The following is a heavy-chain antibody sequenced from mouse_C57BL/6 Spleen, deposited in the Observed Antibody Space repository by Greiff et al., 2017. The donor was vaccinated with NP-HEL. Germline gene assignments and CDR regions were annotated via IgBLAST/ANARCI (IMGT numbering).Heavy chain of an antibody. CDR2: IRNKANGYTT. J-gene: IGHJ3*01. CDR3: ASPAYYSNSGGWFAY. CDR1: GFTFTDYY. Sequence: EVKLVESGGGLVQPGGSLSLSCAASGFTFTDYYMSWVRQPPGKALEWLGFIRNKANGYTTEYSASVKGRFTISRDNSQSILYLQMNALRAEDSATYYCASPAYYSNSGGWFAYWGQGTLVTVSA. V-gene: IGHV7-3*01. D-gene: IGHD2-5*01.